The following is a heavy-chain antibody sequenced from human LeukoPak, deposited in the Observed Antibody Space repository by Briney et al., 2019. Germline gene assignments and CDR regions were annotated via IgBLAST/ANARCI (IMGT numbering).Heavy chain of an antibody. V-gene: IGHV3-7*01. CDR2: IKQDGSEK. CDR1: GFTFSNYW. J-gene: IGHJ4*02. D-gene: IGHD3-3*01. Sequence: PGGSLRLSCAASGFTFSNYWMSWVRQAPGKGLEWXXXIKQDGSEKYYVDSVKGRFTISRDNAKNSLYLQMNSLRAEDTAVYYCARDPTIFGVVIVPDYWGQGTLVTVSS. CDR3: ARDPTIFGVVIVPDY.